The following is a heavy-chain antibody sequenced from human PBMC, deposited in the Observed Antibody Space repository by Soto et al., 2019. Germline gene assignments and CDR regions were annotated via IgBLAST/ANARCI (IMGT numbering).Heavy chain of an antibody. D-gene: IGHD6-13*01. CDR1: GDSVSSNSAA. V-gene: IGHV6-1*01. CDR3: AREGSSYDSSSWSILYYFDY. Sequence: SQTLSLTCAISGDSVSSNSAAWNWIRQSPSRGLEWLGRTYYRSKWYNDYAVSVKSRITINPDTSKNQFSLQLNSVTPEDTAVYYCAREGSSYDSSSWSILYYFDYWGQGTLVTVS. CDR2: TYYRSKWYN. J-gene: IGHJ4*02.